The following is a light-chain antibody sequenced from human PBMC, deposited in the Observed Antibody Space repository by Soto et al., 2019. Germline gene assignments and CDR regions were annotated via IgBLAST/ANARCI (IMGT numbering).Light chain of an antibody. CDR3: QHYSNDFQWT. Sequence: DIQMTQSPSTLSASVGDRVTITCRASESVSNWLAWYQQKPGKAPKLLIYKASTLQSGVPSRFSGSGSGTEFTLTISSLQTDDFATYYCQHYSNDFQWTFGRGTKVEI. J-gene: IGKJ1*01. CDR1: ESVSNW. CDR2: KAS. V-gene: IGKV1-5*03.